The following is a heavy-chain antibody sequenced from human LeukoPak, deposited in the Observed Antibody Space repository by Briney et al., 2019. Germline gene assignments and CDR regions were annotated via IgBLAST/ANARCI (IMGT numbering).Heavy chain of an antibody. V-gene: IGHV3-23*01. D-gene: IGHD6-13*01. CDR1: GFTFSSSP. CDR3: AKDLHSTSWYNYFQH. CDR2: ISDSGGST. J-gene: IGHJ1*01. Sequence: GGSLRLSCAASGFTFSSSPMNWVRQSPERGLEWVSAISDSGGSTYYADSVTGRFTVSRDNSRNTLYLQMNSLRAEDTAVYYCAKDLHSTSWYNYFQHWGQGTLVTVSS.